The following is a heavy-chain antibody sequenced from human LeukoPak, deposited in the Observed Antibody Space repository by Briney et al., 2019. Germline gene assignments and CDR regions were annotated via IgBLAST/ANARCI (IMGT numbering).Heavy chain of an antibody. CDR3: TRDRAGTQSWVEFDL. V-gene: IGHV3-66*03. Sequence: GGSLRLTCAASGFSVSSTYMSWVRQAPGKGLEWVSLIYTSGSTFYADTVMGRFTISRDNSKNTLFLQMNSLRAEDSAVYYCTRDRAGTQSWVEFDLWGQGTLVTVSS. CDR2: IYTSGST. CDR1: GFSVSSTY. D-gene: IGHD3-10*01. J-gene: IGHJ5*02.